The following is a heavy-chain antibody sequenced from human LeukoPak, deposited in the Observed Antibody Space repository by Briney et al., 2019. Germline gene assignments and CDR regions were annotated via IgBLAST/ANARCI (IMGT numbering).Heavy chain of an antibody. CDR1: GFTFSGYV. J-gene: IGHJ4*02. Sequence: PGGSLRLSCAASGFTFSGYVMSWVRQAPGKGLEWVGRLKSKTDGGVTDYAAPVKGRFTISRDDSKNTLYLQMNSLKTEDTAVYYCTTTYYYDSSPGSFDYWGQGTLVTVSS. D-gene: IGHD3-22*01. CDR3: TTTYYYDSSPGSFDY. V-gene: IGHV3-15*01. CDR2: LKSKTDGGVT.